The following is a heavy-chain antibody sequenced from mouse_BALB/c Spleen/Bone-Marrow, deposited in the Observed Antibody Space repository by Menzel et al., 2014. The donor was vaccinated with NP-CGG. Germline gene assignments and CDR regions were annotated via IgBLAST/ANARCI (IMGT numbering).Heavy chain of an antibody. CDR3: VRDSSGYFDY. CDR1: GFTFSYYA. Sequence: EVQLVASGGGLVKPGGSLKLSCAASGFTFSYYAMSWVRQSPEKRLEWVAEISSGGSYTSYPDTVTGRFTISRDNAKNALYLEMSSLRSEDTAMYYCVRDSSGYFDYWGQGTTLTVSS. J-gene: IGHJ2*01. D-gene: IGHD3-1*01. V-gene: IGHV5-9-4*01. CDR2: ISSGGSYT.